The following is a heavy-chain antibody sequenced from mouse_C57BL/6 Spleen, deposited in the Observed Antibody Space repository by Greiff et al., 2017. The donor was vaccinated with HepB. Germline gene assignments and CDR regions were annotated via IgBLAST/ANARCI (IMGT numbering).Heavy chain of an antibody. CDR2: ISSGGDYI. CDR1: GFTFSSYA. Sequence: EVKVEESGEGLVKPGGSLKLSCAASGFTFSSYAMSWVRQTPEKRLEWVAYISSGGDYIYYADTVKGRFTISRDNARNTLYLQMSRLKSEDTDMYDCTRSYSNYYNNAMDDWGQGSKGTVAS. V-gene: IGHV5-9-1*02. J-gene: IGHJ4*01. CDR3: TRSYSNYYNNAMDD. D-gene: IGHD2-5*01.